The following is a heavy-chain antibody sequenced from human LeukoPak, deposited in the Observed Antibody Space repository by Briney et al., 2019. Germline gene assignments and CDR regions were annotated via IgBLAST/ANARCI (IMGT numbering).Heavy chain of an antibody. Sequence: GGSLRLSCAASGFTFSSYAMSWVRQAPGKGLEWVSAISGSGGSTYYADSVKGRFTISRDNSKNTLYLQMNSLKSEDTAVYYCVTEVSGSFPTWGQGTLVTVSS. CDR1: GFTFSSYA. CDR2: ISGSGGST. V-gene: IGHV3-23*01. D-gene: IGHD1-26*01. J-gene: IGHJ4*02. CDR3: VTEVSGSFPT.